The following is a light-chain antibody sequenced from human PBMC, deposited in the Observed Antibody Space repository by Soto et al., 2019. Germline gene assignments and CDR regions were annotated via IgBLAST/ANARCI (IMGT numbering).Light chain of an antibody. V-gene: IGKV1-5*01. Sequence: DIQMTQSPSTLSASVGDRVTITCRASQSISSWLVWYQQKPGNAPKLLIYDASSLESGVPSRFSGSGSGTEFTLTISSLQPDDFANYYCQQYNSYSPSFGQGTKVDIK. CDR3: QQYNSYSPS. J-gene: IGKJ1*01. CDR2: DAS. CDR1: QSISSW.